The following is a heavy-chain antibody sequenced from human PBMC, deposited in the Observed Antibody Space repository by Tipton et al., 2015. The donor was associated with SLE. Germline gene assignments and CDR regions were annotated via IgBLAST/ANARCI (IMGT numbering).Heavy chain of an antibody. V-gene: IGHV3-23*01. CDR3: ARESPDYYYMDV. Sequence: SLRLSCAASGFTFSSYAMSWVRQAPGKGLEWVSGISGSGGSTSCADSVKGRFTISRDKSKNTLYLQMNSLRAEDTAVYYCARESPDYYYMDVWGKGTTVTVSS. CDR2: ISGSGGST. J-gene: IGHJ6*03. CDR1: GFTFSSYA.